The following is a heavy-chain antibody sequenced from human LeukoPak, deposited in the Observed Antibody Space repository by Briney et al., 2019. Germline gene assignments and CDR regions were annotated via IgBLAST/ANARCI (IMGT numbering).Heavy chain of an antibody. CDR3: ARVLTTYYYYYMDV. Sequence: SETLSLTCAVYGGSFSGYYWSWIRQPPGKGLEWIGEINHSGSTNYNPSLKSRVTISVDTSKNQFSLKLSSVTAADTAVYYCARVLTTYYYYYMDVWGKGATVTVSS. V-gene: IGHV4-34*01. CDR2: INHSGST. CDR1: GGSFSGYY. J-gene: IGHJ6*03. D-gene: IGHD4-17*01.